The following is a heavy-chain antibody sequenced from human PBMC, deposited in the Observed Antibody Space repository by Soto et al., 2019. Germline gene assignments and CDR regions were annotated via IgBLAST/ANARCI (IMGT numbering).Heavy chain of an antibody. Sequence: QVQLVQSGAEVKKPGASVKVSCKASGYTFTSYAMHWVRQAPGQRLEWMGWINAGNGNTKYSQKFQGRVTITRDTSASTAYMELSSLRSEDTAVYYCARFIVVPAASYYYYCGMDVWGQGTTVTVSS. V-gene: IGHV1-3*01. CDR2: INAGNGNT. D-gene: IGHD2-2*01. J-gene: IGHJ6*02. CDR1: GYTFTSYA. CDR3: ARFIVVPAASYYYYCGMDV.